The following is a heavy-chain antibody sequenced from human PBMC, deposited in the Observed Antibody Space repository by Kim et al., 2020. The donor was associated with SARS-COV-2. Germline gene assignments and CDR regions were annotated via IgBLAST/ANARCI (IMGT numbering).Heavy chain of an antibody. V-gene: IGHV3-30*18. CDR3: AKGPIPLPDGKIPRRRWFDT. CDR1: GLAFSSYG. J-gene: IGHJ5*02. CDR2: ISYDGNNQ. Sequence: GGSLRLSCAASGLAFSSYGMHWVRQAPGKGLEWVALISYDGNNQYYADSVKGRFIISRDNSKNTLYLQMSSLGPDDTAVYSCAKGPIPLPDGKIPRRRWFDTWGQGTLVIVSS. D-gene: IGHD6-13*01.